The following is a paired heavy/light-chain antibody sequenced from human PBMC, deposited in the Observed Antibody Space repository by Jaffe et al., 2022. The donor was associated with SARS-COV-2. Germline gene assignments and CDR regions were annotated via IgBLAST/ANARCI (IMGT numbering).Heavy chain of an antibody. CDR3: ARGPHHYDSRLDFYYYMDV. CDR2: ISYDGSNK. CDR1: GFTFSSYT. V-gene: IGHV3-30-3*01. D-gene: IGHD3-22*01. J-gene: IGHJ6*03. Sequence: QVQLVESGGGVVHPGRSLRLSCAASGFTFSSYTMHWVRQAPGKGLEWVAVISYDGSNKYYADSVKGRLTISRDISKNTLYLQMNSLRAEDTAVYYCARGPHHYDSRLDFYYYMDVWGRGTTVTVSS.
Light chain of an antibody. CDR3: AAWDDTLKGV. V-gene: IGLV1-44*01. Sequence: QSVLTQPPSASGTPGQRVTISCSGSSSNIGSNTVNWYVQLPGTAPKLLIYSNSQRPSGVPDRFSGSKSGTSASLAISGLQSEDEADYFCAAWDDTLKGVFGGGTKLTVL. CDR2: SNS. J-gene: IGLJ3*02. CDR1: SSNIGSNT.